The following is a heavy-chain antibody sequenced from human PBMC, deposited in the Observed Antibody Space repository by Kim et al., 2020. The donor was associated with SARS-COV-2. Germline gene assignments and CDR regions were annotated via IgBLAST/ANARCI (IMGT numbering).Heavy chain of an antibody. J-gene: IGHJ4*01. CDR1: GGSISSDCYT. CDR3: AREDDGRFDY. CDR2: IYCGTTNFTPST. V-gene: IGHV4-31*03. Sequence: SETLSLTCTVSGGSISSDCYTWNWKRQHPGKGRVWIGYIYCGTTNFTPSTNYNPSLKNRVSISICPTQSHLTLELTSVNAAATAVYDFAREDDGRFDY. D-gene: IGHD1-26*01.